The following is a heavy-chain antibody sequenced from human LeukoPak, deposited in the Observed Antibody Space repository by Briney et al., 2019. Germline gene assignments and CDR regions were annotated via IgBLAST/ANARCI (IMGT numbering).Heavy chain of an antibody. CDR2: IYPGDSDT. CDR3: ARRRSSSSGQDY. Sequence: GESLKISFKGSGXSFTSYCIGWVRQMPGKGVEWMGIIYPGDSDTRYSPSFQGQVTISADKSISTAYLQWSSLKASDTAMYYCARRRSSSSGQDYWGQGTLVTVSS. V-gene: IGHV5-51*01. CDR1: GXSFTSYC. D-gene: IGHD6-6*01. J-gene: IGHJ4*02.